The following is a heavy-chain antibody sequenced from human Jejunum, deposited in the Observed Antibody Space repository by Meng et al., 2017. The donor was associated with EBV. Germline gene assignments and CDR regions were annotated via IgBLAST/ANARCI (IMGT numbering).Heavy chain of an antibody. J-gene: IGHJ4*02. CDR1: GGSVSSGSYY. CDR2: VSDYGST. CDR3: ARDFSSGYFAY. V-gene: IGHV4-61*01. Sequence: QGQLQESGPGLGKPSETLSLPCAVSGGSVSSGSYYWSWIRQPPGKGLEWIGFVSDYGSTRYNSSLKSRITISADTSKNQFSLKLTSVTPADTAIYYCARDFSSGYFAYWGQGTLVTVSS. D-gene: IGHD3-22*01.